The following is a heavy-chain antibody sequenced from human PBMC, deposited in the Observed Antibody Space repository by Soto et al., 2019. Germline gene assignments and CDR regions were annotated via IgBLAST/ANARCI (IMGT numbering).Heavy chain of an antibody. CDR2: IYYSGST. CDR3: ARAGGMLGSSYYYDSSGPEQYAFDI. J-gene: IGHJ3*02. CDR1: GGSISSGGYY. Sequence: PLSLTCTVSGGSISSGGYYWSWIRQHPGKGLEWIGYIYYSGSTYYNPSLKSRVTISVDTSKNQFSLKLSSVTAADTAVYYCARAGGMLGSSYYYDSSGPEQYAFDIWGQGTMVTVSS. V-gene: IGHV4-31*03. D-gene: IGHD3-22*01.